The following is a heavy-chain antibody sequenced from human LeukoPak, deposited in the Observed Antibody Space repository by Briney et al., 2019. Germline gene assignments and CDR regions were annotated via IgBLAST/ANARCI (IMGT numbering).Heavy chain of an antibody. D-gene: IGHD3-22*01. CDR2: IHTSEST. CDR3: ARDTYYYDSSGYSAFDI. Sequence: SETLSLTCTVSGVSISSGTYYWRWIRQPLGKVLEWIARIHTSESTNYNPSLRSRVTMSVDTPKNQFSLQLISVTPPDTAVYYCARDTYYYDSSGYSAFDIWGQGTMVTVSS. J-gene: IGHJ3*02. CDR1: GVSISSGTYY. V-gene: IGHV4-61*02.